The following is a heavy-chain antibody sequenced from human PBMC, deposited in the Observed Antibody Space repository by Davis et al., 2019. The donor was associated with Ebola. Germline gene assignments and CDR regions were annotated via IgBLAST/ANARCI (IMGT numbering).Heavy chain of an antibody. D-gene: IGHD3-3*01. CDR2: VSHSERER. V-gene: IGHV3-30*04. CDR1: GFTFRNYA. CDR3: ARAGFDEVLDY. J-gene: IGHJ4*02. Sequence: PGGSLRLSCAASGFTFRNYAKHWVRQAPGKGLEWVAVVSHSERERFYADSVKGRFTISRDNSENTLYLQMNSLTADDTSVYYCARAGFDEVLDYWGQGTPVTVSS.